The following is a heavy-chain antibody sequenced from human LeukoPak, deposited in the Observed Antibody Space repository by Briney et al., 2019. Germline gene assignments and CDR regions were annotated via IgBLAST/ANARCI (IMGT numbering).Heavy chain of an antibody. CDR3: ARQTGSGLFILP. CDR2: IYYSGNT. D-gene: IGHD3/OR15-3a*01. CDR1: GGSIGSTNYY. J-gene: IGHJ4*02. V-gene: IGHV4-39*01. Sequence: SETLSLTCTVSGGSIGSTNYYWGWIRQPPGKGLEWIGSIYYSGNTYYNASLKSQVSISIDTSKNQFSLKLTSVTAADTAVYYCARQTGSGLFILPGGQGTLVTVSS.